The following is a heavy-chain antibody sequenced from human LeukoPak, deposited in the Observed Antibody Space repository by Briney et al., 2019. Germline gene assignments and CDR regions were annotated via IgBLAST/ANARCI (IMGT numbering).Heavy chain of an antibody. CDR2: TTSSGTTT. Sequence: GGSLRLSCTVSGFTLTDHYMSWFRQSPGRGLEWISWTTSSGTTTDYAHSVKGRFTISRDNTKNSVYLQMSSLRADDTAVYYCARDPDYGDPYWGQGTLVTVSS. V-gene: IGHV3-11*01. J-gene: IGHJ4*02. CDR1: GFTLTDHY. CDR3: ARDPDYGDPY. D-gene: IGHD4-17*01.